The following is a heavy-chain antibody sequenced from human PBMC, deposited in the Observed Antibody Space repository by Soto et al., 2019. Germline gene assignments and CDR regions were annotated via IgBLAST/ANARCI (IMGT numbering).Heavy chain of an antibody. CDR2: ISAYNGNT. V-gene: IGHV1-18*01. CDR3: ARDERKDIVVVPAAGDAFDI. D-gene: IGHD2-2*01. J-gene: IGHJ3*02. CDR1: GYTFTSYG. Sequence: QVQLVQSGAEVKKPGASVKVSCKASGYTFTSYGISWVRQAPGQGLEWMGWISAYNGNTNYAQKLQGRVTRTTDTSTSTAYMELRSLRSDDTAVYYCARDERKDIVVVPAAGDAFDIWGQGTMVTVSS.